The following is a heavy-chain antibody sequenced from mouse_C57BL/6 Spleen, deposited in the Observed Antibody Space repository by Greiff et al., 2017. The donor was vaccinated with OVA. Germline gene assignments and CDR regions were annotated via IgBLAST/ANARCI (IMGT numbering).Heavy chain of an antibody. CDR2: IDPENGDT. CDR1: GFNINDDY. CDR3: TTRVTTVVAKAMDY. D-gene: IGHD1-1*01. V-gene: IGHV14-4*01. Sequence: VQLQQSGAELVRPGASVKLSCTASGFNINDDYMHWVKQRPEQGLEWIGWIDPENGDTEYASKFQGKATITADTSANTAYLQLSSLTSEDTAVYYCTTRVTTVVAKAMDYWGQGTSVTVSS. J-gene: IGHJ4*01.